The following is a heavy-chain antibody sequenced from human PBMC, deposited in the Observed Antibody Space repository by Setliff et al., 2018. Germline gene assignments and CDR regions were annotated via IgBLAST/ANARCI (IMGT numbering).Heavy chain of an antibody. D-gene: IGHD2-2*01. J-gene: IGHJ5*02. CDR3: ARGGGGYHAAS. CDR2: IYHDGNT. Sequence: SETLSLTCAVYGGSFSDYYWSRVRQSPGKGLEWIGHIYHDGNTKSYPSVHFNQSLKSRVTMSVDKSKNHFSLELTSVTAADTAVYYCARGGGGYHAASWGQGILVTVSS. V-gene: IGHV4-34*01. CDR1: GGSFSDYY.